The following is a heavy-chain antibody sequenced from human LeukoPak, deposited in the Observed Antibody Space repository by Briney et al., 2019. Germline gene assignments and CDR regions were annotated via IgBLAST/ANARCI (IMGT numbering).Heavy chain of an antibody. CDR3: GRGIADSSGYYYVDY. V-gene: IGHV6-1*01. Sequence: SQTLSLTCAISGDSVSSHSAAWSCIRQSPSRGLEWLGRTYYRSKWYNDYAVSVKSRITINPDTSKNQFSLHLNSVTPEDTAVYYCGRGIADSSGYYYVDYWGQGTLVSASS. D-gene: IGHD3-22*01. J-gene: IGHJ4*02. CDR2: TYYRSKWYN. CDR1: GDSVSSHSAA.